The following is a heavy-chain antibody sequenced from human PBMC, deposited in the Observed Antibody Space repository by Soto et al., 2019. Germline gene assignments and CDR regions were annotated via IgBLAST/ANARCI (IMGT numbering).Heavy chain of an antibody. CDR1: GGSISSGGHS. V-gene: IGHV4-30-2*02. Sequence: PSETLSLTCAVSGGSISSGGHSWSWIRQPPGKGLEWIGYIYHSGSTYYNPSLKSRVTISVDRSKNQFSLKLSSVTAADTAVYYCASGGYSGYDSGSWFDPWGQGTLVTVSS. CDR3: ASGGYSGYDSGSWFDP. D-gene: IGHD5-12*01. J-gene: IGHJ5*02. CDR2: IYHSGST.